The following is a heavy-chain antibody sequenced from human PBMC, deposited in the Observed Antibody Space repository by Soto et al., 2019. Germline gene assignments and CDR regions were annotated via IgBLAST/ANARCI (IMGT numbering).Heavy chain of an antibody. CDR1: GYTFTGYY. CDR3: AREPPRGYSGYDLYYYYGMDV. Sequence: ASVKVSCKASGYTFTGYYMHWVRQAPGQGLEWMGWINPNGGGTNYAQKFQGRVTMTRDTSISTAYMELSRLRSDDTAVYYCAREPPRGYSGYDLYYYYGMDVWGQGTTVTVSS. D-gene: IGHD5-12*01. J-gene: IGHJ6*02. V-gene: IGHV1-2*02. CDR2: INPNGGGT.